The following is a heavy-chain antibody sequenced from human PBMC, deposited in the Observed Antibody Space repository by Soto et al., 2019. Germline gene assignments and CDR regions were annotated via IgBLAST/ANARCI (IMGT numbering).Heavy chain of an antibody. Sequence: EVQLVESGGGLVKPGGSLRLSCAASGFTFSAYTMNWVRQAPGKGLEWVSSVSFRGDIYYADSLEGRFTISRDDAKNSLYLQMNSLRAEDTAVYYCARGCSSASCYYYWGQGTLVTVSS. J-gene: IGHJ4*02. CDR1: GFTFSAYT. V-gene: IGHV3-21*02. CDR2: VSFRGDI. CDR3: ARGCSSASCYYY. D-gene: IGHD2-2*01.